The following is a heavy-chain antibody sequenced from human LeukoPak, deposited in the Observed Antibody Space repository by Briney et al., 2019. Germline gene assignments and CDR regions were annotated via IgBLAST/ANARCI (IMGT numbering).Heavy chain of an antibody. V-gene: IGHV3-64D*09. CDR3: VKTLSSGYYYDY. D-gene: IGHD3-22*01. CDR1: GFVFSAYY. J-gene: IGHJ4*02. Sequence: TGGSLRLSCSASGFVFSAYYMHWVRQAPGKGLEFVSTIANNGGITHYSQAVKGRFIISRDNSKNTLDLRMNSLRSEDTAVYYCVKTLSSGYYYDYWGQGTLVSVSS. CDR2: IANNGGIT.